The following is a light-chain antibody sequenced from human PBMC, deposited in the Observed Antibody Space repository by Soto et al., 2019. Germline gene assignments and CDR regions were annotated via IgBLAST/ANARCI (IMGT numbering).Light chain of an antibody. Sequence: EIVLTQSPGTLSLSPGERATLSCRASQSVSSSYLALYQQKPGQAPRLLIYGASSRATGIPDRFSGSGSGTDFTLTISRLEPEDFAVYYCQQYGSSQWTFGQGTKVEIK. J-gene: IGKJ1*01. CDR3: QQYGSSQWT. V-gene: IGKV3-20*01. CDR2: GAS. CDR1: QSVSSSY.